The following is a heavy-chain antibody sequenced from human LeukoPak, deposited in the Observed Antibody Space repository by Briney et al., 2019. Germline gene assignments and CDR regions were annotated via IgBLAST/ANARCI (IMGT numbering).Heavy chain of an antibody. D-gene: IGHD4-17*01. CDR3: ARDETTPLPGAY. CDR2: INHSGST. CDR1: GGSFSGYY. J-gene: IGHJ4*02. Sequence: SETLSLTCAFYGGSFSGYYWNWIRQPPGKGLEWIGEINHSGSTHYNPSLKSRVTMSVDTSKNQFSMRLSSVTAADTAVYYCARDETTPLPGAYWGQGTLVTVSS. V-gene: IGHV4-34*01.